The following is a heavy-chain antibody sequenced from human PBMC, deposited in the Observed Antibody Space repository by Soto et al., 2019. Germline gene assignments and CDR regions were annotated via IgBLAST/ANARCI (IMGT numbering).Heavy chain of an antibody. CDR1: GFTFSPYA. Sequence: GGSLRLSCAASGFTFSPYAMSWVRQAPGTGLEWVSSISGSGGSTRYADSVKSRFTVSRDNSKRALSLQMSSLREEDTATYYCAKGLRRLLRTQYYYGLDVWGRGTTVTVSS. V-gene: IGHV3-23*01. J-gene: IGHJ6*02. CDR3: AKGLRRLLRTQYYYGLDV. D-gene: IGHD3-10*01. CDR2: ISGSGGST.